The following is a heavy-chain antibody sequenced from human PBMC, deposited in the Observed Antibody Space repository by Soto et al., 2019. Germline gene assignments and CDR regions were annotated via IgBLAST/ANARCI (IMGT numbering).Heavy chain of an antibody. D-gene: IGHD1-1*01. CDR3: ARVSNVGYAFDI. V-gene: IGHV4-30-4*01. CDR2: IYYSGST. Sequence: QVQLQESGPGLVKPSQTLSLTCTVSGGSISSGDYYWSWIRQPPGKGLEWIGYIYYSGSTYYNPSLQRRVTISVDTSKNQCSLKLSSVTAADTAVYYCARVSNVGYAFDIWGQGTMVTVSS. J-gene: IGHJ3*02. CDR1: GGSISSGDYY.